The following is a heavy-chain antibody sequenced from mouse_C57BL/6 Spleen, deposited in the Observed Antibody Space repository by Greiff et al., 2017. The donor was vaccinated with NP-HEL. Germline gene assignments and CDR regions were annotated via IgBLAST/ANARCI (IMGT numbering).Heavy chain of an antibody. CDR2: ISSGSSTI. D-gene: IGHD2-1*01. CDR1: GFTFSDYG. CDR3: ARPVYYGNSYAMDY. Sequence: EVMLVESGGGLVKPGGSLKLSCAASGFTFSDYGMHWVRQAPEKGLEWVAYISSGSSTIYYADTVKGRFTISRDNAKNTLFLQMTSLRSEDTAMYYCARPVYYGNSYAMDYWGQGTSVTVSS. J-gene: IGHJ4*01. V-gene: IGHV5-17*01.